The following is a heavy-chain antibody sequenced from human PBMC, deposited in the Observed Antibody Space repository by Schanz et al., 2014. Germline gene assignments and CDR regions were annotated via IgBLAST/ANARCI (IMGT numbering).Heavy chain of an antibody. CDR1: GDTLSSYG. D-gene: IGHD3-3*01. J-gene: IGHJ5*02. CDR3: ARGNTIFGVVILGWLDP. V-gene: IGHV1-69*04. CDR2: IIPNLGSA. Sequence: QVQLVQSGAEVKKPGSSVTVSCKASGDTLSSYGISWVRQAPGQGLEWMGRIIPNLGSANYAQKFQGRVTITADKSTSTVYMELSSLRSEDTAIYSCARGNTIFGVVILGWLDPWGQGTLVTVSS.